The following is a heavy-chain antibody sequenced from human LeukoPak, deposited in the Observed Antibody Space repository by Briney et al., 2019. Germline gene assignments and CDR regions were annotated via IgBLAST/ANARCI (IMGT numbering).Heavy chain of an antibody. V-gene: IGHV4-31*03. D-gene: IGHD6-6*01. Sequence: SETLSLTCTVSGGSISSGGYYWSWIRQHPGKGLEWIRYIYYSGSTYYNPSLKSRVTISVDTSKNQFSLKLSSVTAADTAVYYCARDADRYSSSFGDPCDYWGQGTLVTVSS. CDR2: IYYSGST. J-gene: IGHJ4*02. CDR1: GGSISSGGYY. CDR3: ARDADRYSSSFGDPCDY.